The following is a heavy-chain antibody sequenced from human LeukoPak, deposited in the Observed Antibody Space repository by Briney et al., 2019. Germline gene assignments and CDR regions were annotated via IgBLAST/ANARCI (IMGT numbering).Heavy chain of an antibody. CDR3: ARDTITFGGVIAQYYFDY. CDR1: GGSISGSY. J-gene: IGHJ4*02. V-gene: IGHV4-4*08. CDR2: MYNSGST. Sequence: SETLSLTCTVSGGSISGSYWSWIRQPPGKGLEWIAYMYNSGSTNYNPSLKSRVTISVDTSKNQFSLKLSSVTAADTAVYYCARDTITFGGVIAQYYFDYWGQGTLVTVSS. D-gene: IGHD3-16*02.